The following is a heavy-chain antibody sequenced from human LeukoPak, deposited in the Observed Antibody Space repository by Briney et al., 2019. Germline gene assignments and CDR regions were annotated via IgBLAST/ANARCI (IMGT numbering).Heavy chain of an antibody. CDR2: ISSSSSYI. CDR3: ARAGITMVRGVITH. CDR1: GFTFSSYS. J-gene: IGHJ4*02. Sequence: GGSLRLSCAASGFTFSSYSMNWVRQAPGKGLEWVSSISSSSSYIYYTDSVKGRFTISRDNAKNSLYLQMNSLRAEDTAVYYCARAGITMVRGVITHWGQGTLVTVSS. V-gene: IGHV3-21*01. D-gene: IGHD3-10*01.